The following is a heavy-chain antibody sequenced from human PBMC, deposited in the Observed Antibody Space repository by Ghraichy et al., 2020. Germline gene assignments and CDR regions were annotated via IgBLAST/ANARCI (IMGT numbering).Heavy chain of an antibody. CDR1: GGSMSSHY. Sequence: SQTLSLTCTVSGGSMSSHYWSWIRQPPGKRLEWIGYIYYSGSTNYNPSLKSRVTISVDTSKNQVSLRLTSVTAAAKAVHYFARDHPMGFYRARWFDPRGQGTLVTVSS. CDR2: IYYSGST. CDR3: ARDHPMGFYRARWFDP. J-gene: IGHJ5*02. D-gene: IGHD2/OR15-2a*01. V-gene: IGHV4-59*11.